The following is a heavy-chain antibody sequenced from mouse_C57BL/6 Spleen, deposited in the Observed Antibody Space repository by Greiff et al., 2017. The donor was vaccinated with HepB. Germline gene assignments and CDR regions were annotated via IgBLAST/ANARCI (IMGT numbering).Heavy chain of an antibody. J-gene: IGHJ1*03. Sequence: LEESGAELARPGASVKLSCKASGYTFTSYGISWVKQRTGQGLEWIGEIYPRSGNTYYNEKFKGKATLTADKSSSTAYMELRSLTSEDSAVYFCARMDDGYWYFDVWGTGTTVTVSS. D-gene: IGHD2-3*01. CDR3: ARMDDGYWYFDV. CDR1: GYTFTSYG. V-gene: IGHV1-81*01. CDR2: IYPRSGNT.